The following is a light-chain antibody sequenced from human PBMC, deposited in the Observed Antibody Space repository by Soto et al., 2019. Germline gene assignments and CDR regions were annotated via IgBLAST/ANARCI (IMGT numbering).Light chain of an antibody. CDR3: SSYTTSSTRV. CDR2: EVT. Sequence: QSALTQPASVPGSPGQSITISCTGISSDVGYYNYVSWYQHHPGKAPKLMIYEVTNRPSWVSNRFSASKSGNTASLTISGRQAEDEAYYYGSSYTTSSTRVFGGGTKLTVL. J-gene: IGLJ3*02. CDR1: SSDVGYYNY. V-gene: IGLV2-14*01.